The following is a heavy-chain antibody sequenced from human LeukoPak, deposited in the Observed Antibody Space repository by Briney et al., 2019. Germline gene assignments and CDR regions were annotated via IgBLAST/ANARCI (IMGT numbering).Heavy chain of an antibody. CDR1: GGSISSSSYY. V-gene: IGHV4-39*01. J-gene: IGHJ4*02. Sequence: SETLSLTRTVSGGSISSSSYYWGWIRQPPGKGLEWIGSIYYSGSTYYNPSLKSRVTISVDTSKNQFSLKLSSVTAADTAVYYCARLRPMIVVVIPNSVGDFDDYWGQGTLVTVSS. D-gene: IGHD3-22*01. CDR3: ARLRPMIVVVIPNSVGDFDDY. CDR2: IYYSGST.